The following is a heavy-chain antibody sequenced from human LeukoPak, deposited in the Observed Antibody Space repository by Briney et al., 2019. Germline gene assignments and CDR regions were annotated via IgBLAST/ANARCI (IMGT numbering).Heavy chain of an antibody. CDR1: GGSITNTNY. CDR3: AREGGPYRPLDY. CDR2: VNLQGST. V-gene: IGHV4-4*02. J-gene: IGHJ4*02. Sequence: PSETLSLTCGVSGGSITNTNYWTWVRQPPGKGLEWIGEVNLQGSTNYNPSLMGRVAISVNTSENHISLQLTSVTAADTAVYYCAREGGPYRPLDYSGQGTLVTVSS.